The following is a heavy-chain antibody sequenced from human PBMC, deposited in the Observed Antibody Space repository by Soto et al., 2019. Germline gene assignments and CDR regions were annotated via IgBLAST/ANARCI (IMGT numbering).Heavy chain of an antibody. D-gene: IGHD4-17*01. Sequence: ASVKVSCKASGYTFNNYGISWVRQAPGQGLEWMGWISGYNGNTKFAQKYKGRVSMTTDTSTSTAYMDLWSLRSDDTAVYYCARDGVASTMTTFDSWGQGTQVTVSS. J-gene: IGHJ4*02. CDR1: GYTFNNYG. CDR3: ARDGVASTMTTFDS. CDR2: ISGYNGNT. V-gene: IGHV1-18*01.